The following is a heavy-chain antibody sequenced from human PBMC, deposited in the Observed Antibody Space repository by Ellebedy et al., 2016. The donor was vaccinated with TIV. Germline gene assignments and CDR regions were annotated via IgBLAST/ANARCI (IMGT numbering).Heavy chain of an antibody. D-gene: IGHD3-22*01. CDR3: AKNYYDTSGPTLGDY. Sequence: GESLKISCTASGFTFRSYGMHWVRQAPGKGLEWVALISYDGDNDNYADSVKGRFTISRDNSKNTLYLQMNSLRAEDTAVYYCAKNYYDTSGPTLGDYWGQGTLVTVSS. J-gene: IGHJ4*02. V-gene: IGHV3-30*18. CDR2: ISYDGDND. CDR1: GFTFRSYG.